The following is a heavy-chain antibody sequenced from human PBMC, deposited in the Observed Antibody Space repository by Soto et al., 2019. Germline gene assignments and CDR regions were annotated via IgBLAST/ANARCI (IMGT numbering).Heavy chain of an antibody. V-gene: IGHV4-30-2*01. CDR2: IYHSGST. J-gene: IGHJ4*02. Sequence: QLQLQESGSGLVKPSQTLSLTCAVSGGSISSGGYSWSWIRQPPGKGLEWIGSIYHSGSTYYNPPLKTRVTIPVDRTNNHFSLKLSSVTAADTPVYYCARGQVVAAQHWGQGTLVTVSS. CDR1: GGSISSGGYS. D-gene: IGHD2-15*01. CDR3: ARGQVVAAQH.